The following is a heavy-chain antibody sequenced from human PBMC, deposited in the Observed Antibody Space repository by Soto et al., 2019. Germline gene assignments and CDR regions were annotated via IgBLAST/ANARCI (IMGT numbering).Heavy chain of an antibody. V-gene: IGHV1-24*01. CDR3: AAFYTNSWPFDF. J-gene: IGHJ4*02. D-gene: IGHD6-13*01. CDR1: GYTLTEFS. CDR2: FDTEDGET. Sequence: ASVKVSCKVSGYTLTEFSMHWVRQSPGKGLEWMGGFDTEDGETIYAQKFQGRVTMTEDTSTDTAYMELSSLRSEDTAVYYCAAFYTNSWPFDFWGQGTLVTVSS.